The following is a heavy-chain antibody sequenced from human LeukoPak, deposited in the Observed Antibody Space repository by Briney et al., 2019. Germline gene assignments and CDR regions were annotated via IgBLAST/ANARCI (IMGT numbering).Heavy chain of an antibody. CDR1: GYTFTSYG. Sequence: GASVKVSCKPSGYTFTSYGITWVRQAPGQGLEWLGWISPYNGNTNYAQKLQGRFTMTTDTSTSTAYMDLRSLRSDDTAVYYCARECGAYYYDSGGYCNDHWGQGTLVTVSS. CDR2: ISPYNGNT. CDR3: ARECGAYYYDSGGYCNDH. J-gene: IGHJ4*02. V-gene: IGHV1-18*01. D-gene: IGHD3-22*01.